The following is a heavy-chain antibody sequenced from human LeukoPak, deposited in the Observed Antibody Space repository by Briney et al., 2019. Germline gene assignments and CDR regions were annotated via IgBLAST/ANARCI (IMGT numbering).Heavy chain of an antibody. J-gene: IGHJ4*02. CDR3: ARNLVGAPRYFDF. CDR2: AYHSGST. D-gene: IGHD1-26*01. Sequence: PSETLSLTCTVSSYSISSHYYWGWIRQPPGKGLEWIGSAYHSGSTYYNPSLKSRVTISVDTSKNQFSLKLTSVTAADTAVNYCARNLVGAPRYFDFWGQGTLVTVSS. CDR1: SYSISSHYY. V-gene: IGHV4-38-2*02.